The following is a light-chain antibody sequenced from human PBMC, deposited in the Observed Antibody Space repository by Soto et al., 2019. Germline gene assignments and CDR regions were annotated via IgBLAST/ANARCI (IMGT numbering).Light chain of an antibody. CDR1: QGFSNY. V-gene: IGKV1-9*01. J-gene: IGKJ4*01. CDR2: AAN. Sequence: DIQLTQSPSFLSASVGDRVTITCRASQGFSNYLAWYQQKPGKAPNLLIYAANTLQRGVPSRFSGRGSGTEFTLTISSLQPEDFATYYCQQLNSYPLTFGGGTKVEIK. CDR3: QQLNSYPLT.